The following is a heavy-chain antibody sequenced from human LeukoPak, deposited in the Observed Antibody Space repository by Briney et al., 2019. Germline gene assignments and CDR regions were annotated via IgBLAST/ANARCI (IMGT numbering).Heavy chain of an antibody. CDR3: AKENYYGMDA. Sequence: PGGSLRLSCAASGFTFSTYWMGWVRQAPGKGLEWVADMKEDGSDEYSVDSVKGRFTISRDNAKNSLYLQMNSLRAEDTAVYYCAKENYYGMDAWGQGTTVTVSS. CDR1: GFTFSTYW. J-gene: IGHJ6*02. CDR2: MKEDGSDE. V-gene: IGHV3-7*01.